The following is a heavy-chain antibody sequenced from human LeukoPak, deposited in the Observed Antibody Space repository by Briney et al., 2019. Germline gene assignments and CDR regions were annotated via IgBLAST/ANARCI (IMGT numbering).Heavy chain of an antibody. V-gene: IGHV1-2*02. D-gene: IGHD2-2*01. CDR3: ARDHQLVVPAANHWYNWFDP. CDR2: INPNSGGT. Sequence: GASVKVSCKASGYTFTGYYIHWVRQAPGQGLEWMGWINPNSGGTNYAQKFQGRVTMTRDTSISTAYMELSRLRSDDTAVYYCARDHQLVVPAANHWYNWFDPWGQGTLVTVSS. CDR1: GYTFTGYY. J-gene: IGHJ5*02.